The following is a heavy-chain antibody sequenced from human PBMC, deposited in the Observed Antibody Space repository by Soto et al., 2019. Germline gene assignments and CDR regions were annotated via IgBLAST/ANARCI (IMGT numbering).Heavy chain of an antibody. CDR2: ISYDGSNK. CDR1: GFTFSSYG. Sequence: PGGSLRLSCAASGFTFSSYGMHWVRQAPGKGLEWVAVISYDGSNKYYADSVKGRFTISRDNSKNTLYLQVNSLRAEDTAVYYCAKSFYSGYDPDYYYYGMDVWGQGTTVTVSS. D-gene: IGHD5-12*01. CDR3: AKSFYSGYDPDYYYYGMDV. J-gene: IGHJ6*02. V-gene: IGHV3-30*18.